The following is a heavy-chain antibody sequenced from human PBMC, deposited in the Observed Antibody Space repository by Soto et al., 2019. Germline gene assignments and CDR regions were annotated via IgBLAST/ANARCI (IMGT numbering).Heavy chain of an antibody. D-gene: IGHD3-9*01. CDR2: ISYDGSNK. CDR1: GFTFSSYG. V-gene: IGHV3-30*18. J-gene: IGHJ4*02. Sequence: QPGGSLRLSCAASGFTFSSYGMHWVRQAPGKGLEWVAVISYDGSNKYYADSVKGRFTISRDNSKNTLYLQMNSLRAEDTAVYYCAKDLRYFEWLQHVFDYWGQGNLVTVSS. CDR3: AKDLRYFEWLQHVFDY.